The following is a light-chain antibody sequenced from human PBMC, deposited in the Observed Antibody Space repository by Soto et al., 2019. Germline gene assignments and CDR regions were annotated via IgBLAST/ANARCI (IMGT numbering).Light chain of an antibody. V-gene: IGKV3-20*01. CDR1: QSVTSSY. CDR2: GAS. J-gene: IGKJ1*01. CDR3: QQYGSSPPT. Sequence: EIVLTQSPGTLSLSPGERATLSCRASQSVTSSYLAWYQQKPGQAPRLLIYGASSRATGIPDRLSGGGSGTDFTLTISRLEPEDFAVYYCQQYGSSPPTFGPGTKVDIK.